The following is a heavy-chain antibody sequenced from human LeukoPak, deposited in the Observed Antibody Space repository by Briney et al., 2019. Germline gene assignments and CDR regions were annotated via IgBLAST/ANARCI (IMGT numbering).Heavy chain of an antibody. J-gene: IGHJ4*02. D-gene: IGHD6-19*01. CDR2: INHSGST. CDR1: GGSISSGDYY. CDR3: AERDSSGWYRED. V-gene: IGHV4-30-4*01. Sequence: SQTLSLTCTVSGGSISSGDYYWSWIRQPPGKGLEWIGEINHSGSTNYNPSLKSRVTISVDTSKNQFSLKLSSVTAADTAVYYCAERDSSGWYREDWGQGTLVTVSS.